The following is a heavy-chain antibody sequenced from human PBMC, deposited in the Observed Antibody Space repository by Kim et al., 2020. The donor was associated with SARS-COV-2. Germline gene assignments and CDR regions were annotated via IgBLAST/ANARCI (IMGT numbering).Heavy chain of an antibody. CDR3: ARDWYSSSFYYYYYMDV. D-gene: IGHD6-13*01. J-gene: IGHJ6*03. V-gene: IGHV4-34*01. Sequence: LKSRVTISVDTSKNQFSLKLSSVTAADTAVYYCARDWYSSSFYYYYYMDVWGKGTTVTVSS.